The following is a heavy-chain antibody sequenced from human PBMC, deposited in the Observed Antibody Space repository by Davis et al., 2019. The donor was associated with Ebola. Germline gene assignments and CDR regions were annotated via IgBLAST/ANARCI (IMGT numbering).Heavy chain of an antibody. D-gene: IGHD3-16*01. CDR3: ARDGGAFDI. Sequence: GESLKISCAASGFTFSSYAMSWVRQAPGKGLEWVAVISYDGSNKYYADSVKGRFTISRDNSKNTLYLQMNSLRAEDTAVYYCARDGGAFDIWGQGTMVTVSS. CDR1: GFTFSSYA. CDR2: ISYDGSNK. J-gene: IGHJ3*02. V-gene: IGHV3-30*04.